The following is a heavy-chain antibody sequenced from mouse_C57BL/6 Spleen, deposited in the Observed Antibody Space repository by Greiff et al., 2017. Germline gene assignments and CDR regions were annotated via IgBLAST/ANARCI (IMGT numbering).Heavy chain of an antibody. V-gene: IGHV1-15*01. Sequence: QVQLQQSGAELVRPGASVTLSCKASGYTFTDYEMPWVKQTPVHGLEWIGAIDPETGGTAYNQKFKGKAILTADKSSSTAYMELRSLTSEDSAVYYCTRRDYYGSSVYYYAMDYWGQGTSVTVSS. CDR3: TRRDYYGSSVYYYAMDY. J-gene: IGHJ4*01. CDR2: IDPETGGT. CDR1: GYTFTDYE. D-gene: IGHD1-1*01.